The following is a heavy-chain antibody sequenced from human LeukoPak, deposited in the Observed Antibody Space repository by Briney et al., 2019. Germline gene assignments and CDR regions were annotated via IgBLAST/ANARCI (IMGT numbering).Heavy chain of an antibody. D-gene: IGHD2-8*02. J-gene: IGHJ4*02. CDR1: DFTLSPYW. Sequence: GGSLRLSCAASDFTLSPYWMTWVRQAPGRGLEWVANIDSDGGDKYYGDSVKDRFSISRDNAENSLFLQMNNLRVEDSAVYYCARGGSGSSKYWVFWGQGTLVTVSS. V-gene: IGHV3-7*01. CDR3: ARGGSGSSKYWVF. CDR2: IDSDGGDK.